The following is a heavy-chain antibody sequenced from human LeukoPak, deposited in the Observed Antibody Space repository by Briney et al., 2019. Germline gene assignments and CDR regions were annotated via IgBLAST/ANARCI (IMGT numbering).Heavy chain of an antibody. CDR1: GYTFTSYG. CDR2: ISAYNGNT. Sequence: ASVKVSCKASGYTFTSYGISWVRQAPGQGLEWMGWISAYNGNTNYAQRLQGRVTMTTDTSTSTAYMELRSLRSDDTAVYYCARDSVDYVWGSYRLDAFDIWGQGTMVTVSS. D-gene: IGHD3-16*02. V-gene: IGHV1-18*01. J-gene: IGHJ3*02. CDR3: ARDSVDYVWGSYRLDAFDI.